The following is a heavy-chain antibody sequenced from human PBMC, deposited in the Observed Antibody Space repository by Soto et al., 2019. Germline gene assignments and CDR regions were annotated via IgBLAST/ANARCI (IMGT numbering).Heavy chain of an antibody. D-gene: IGHD1-26*01. V-gene: IGHV4-30-2*01. Sequence: PSETLSLTCAFSCGSIISGGYSWSWIRQPPGKGLEWIGYIYHSGSTYYNPSLKSRVTISVDRSKNQFSLKLSSVTAADTAVYYCARDLGREGMDVWGQGTTVTVSS. CDR2: IYHSGST. CDR3: ARDLGREGMDV. CDR1: CGSIISGGYS. J-gene: IGHJ6*02.